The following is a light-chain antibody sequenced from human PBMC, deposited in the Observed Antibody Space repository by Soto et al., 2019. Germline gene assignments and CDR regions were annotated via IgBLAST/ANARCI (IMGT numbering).Light chain of an antibody. J-gene: IGLJ2*01. V-gene: IGLV1-47*01. Sequence: QPVLTQPPSASGTSGQRVTISCSGSSSNIGSYFVYWYQQLPGTAPKLLIYRNNQRPSGVPDRFSGSKSGTSASLAISGLRSEDEADYYCAAWDDSLSGPVFGGGTKLTVL. CDR2: RNN. CDR1: SSNIGSYF. CDR3: AAWDDSLSGPV.